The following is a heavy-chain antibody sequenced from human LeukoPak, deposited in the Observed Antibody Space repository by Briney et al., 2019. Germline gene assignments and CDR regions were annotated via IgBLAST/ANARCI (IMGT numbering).Heavy chain of an antibody. D-gene: IGHD1-26*01. V-gene: IGHV1-2*02. CDR1: GYTFTGYF. Sequence: GASVKVSCKASGYTFTGYFMHWVRQAPGQGLEWMGWINPNSSGTDYAQKFQGRVTMTRDTSISTAYMELSRLRSDDTAVYYCARSASIQRRVGATASFGYWGQGTLVTVSS. CDR3: ARSASIQRRVGATASFGY. J-gene: IGHJ4*02. CDR2: INPNSSGT.